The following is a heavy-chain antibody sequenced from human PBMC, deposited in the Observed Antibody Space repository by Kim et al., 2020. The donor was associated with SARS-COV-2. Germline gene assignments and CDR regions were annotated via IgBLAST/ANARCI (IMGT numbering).Heavy chain of an antibody. CDR1: GYTFTSYG. CDR3: ACELLLLSAEEGHFDY. J-gene: IGHJ4*02. CDR2: ISAYNGNT. V-gene: IGHV1-18*04. Sequence: ASVKVSCKASGYTFTSYGISWVRQAPGQGLEWMGWISAYNGNTNYAQKLQGRVTMTTDTSTSTAYMELRSLRSDDTAVYYCACELLLLSAEEGHFDYWGQGTLVTVSS. D-gene: IGHD3-10*01.